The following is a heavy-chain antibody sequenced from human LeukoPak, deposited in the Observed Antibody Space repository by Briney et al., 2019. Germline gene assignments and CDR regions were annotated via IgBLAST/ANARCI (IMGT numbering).Heavy chain of an antibody. D-gene: IGHD5-18*01. CDR3: ASRGYSYGSDWFDP. J-gene: IGHJ5*02. CDR2: IYHSGST. CDR1: GGSISSGGYY. V-gene: IGHV4-30-2*01. Sequence: SETLSLTCAVSGGSISSGGYYWSWIRPPPGKDLEWIGYIYHSGSTHYNPSLKSRVTISVDGSKNQFSLKLSSVTAADTAVYYCASRGYSYGSDWFDPWGQGTLVTVSS.